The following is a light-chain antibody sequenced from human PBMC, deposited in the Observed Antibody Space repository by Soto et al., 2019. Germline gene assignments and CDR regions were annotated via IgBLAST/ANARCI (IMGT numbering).Light chain of an antibody. J-gene: IGKJ4*01. CDR2: GAS. CDR3: QQRSNWPLT. V-gene: IGKV3-15*01. Sequence: EIVMTQSPATLSVSPGERATLSCRASQSVSSDLAWYQQEPGQAPRLLIYGASTRVPGIPARFSGSGSGTEFTLTISSLEPEDFAVYYCQQRSNWPLTFGAGTKVEIK. CDR1: QSVSSD.